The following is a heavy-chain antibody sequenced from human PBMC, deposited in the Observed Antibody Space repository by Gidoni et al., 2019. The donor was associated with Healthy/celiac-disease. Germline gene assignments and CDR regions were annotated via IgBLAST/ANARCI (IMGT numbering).Heavy chain of an antibody. CDR2: IIPILGIA. CDR1: GGTFSSYA. J-gene: IGHJ4*02. V-gene: IGHV1-69*04. Sequence: QVQLVQSGAEVKKPGSSVKVSCMVSGGTFSSYAISWVRQAPGQGLEWMGRIIPILGIANYAQKFQGRVTITADKSTSTAYMELSSLRSEDTAVYYCARDPGGSYFDYWGQGTLVTVSS. CDR3: ARDPGGSYFDY. D-gene: IGHD1-26*01.